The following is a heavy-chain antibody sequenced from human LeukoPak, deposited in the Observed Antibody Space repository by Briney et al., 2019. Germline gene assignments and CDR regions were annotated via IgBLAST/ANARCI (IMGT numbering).Heavy chain of an antibody. V-gene: IGHV3-23*01. CDR3: AKTVTTQAYYWYFDL. J-gene: IGHJ2*01. Sequence: GGSLRLSCAASGFTFSIYAMSWVRQAPGKGLEWVSAIRGSDDNTFYADSVGGRFTISRDNSKNTLYLQMNIPRAEDTAVYYCAKTVTTQAYYWYFDLWGRGTLVTVSS. D-gene: IGHD4-17*01. CDR2: IRGSDDNT. CDR1: GFTFSIYA.